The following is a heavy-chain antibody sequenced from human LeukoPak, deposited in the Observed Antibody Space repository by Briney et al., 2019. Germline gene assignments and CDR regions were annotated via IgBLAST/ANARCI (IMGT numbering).Heavy chain of an antibody. CDR2: IWYDGSNK. CDR3: AEEIGAIVVVPAALDY. CDR1: GFTFSSSG. Sequence: PGRSLRLSCAASGFTFSSSGMHWVRQAPGKGLEWVAVIWYDGSNKYYADSVKGRFTISRDNSKNTLYLQMNSLRAEDTAAYYCAEEIGAIVVVPAALDYWGQGTLVTVSS. D-gene: IGHD2-2*01. V-gene: IGHV3-33*06. J-gene: IGHJ4*02.